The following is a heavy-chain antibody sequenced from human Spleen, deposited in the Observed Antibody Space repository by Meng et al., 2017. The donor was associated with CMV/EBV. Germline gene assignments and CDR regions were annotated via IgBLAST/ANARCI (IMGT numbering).Heavy chain of an antibody. CDR3: ASPSTSHYYYGMDV. Sequence: SGYTFTSYGISWVRQAPGQGLEWMGWISAYNGNTNYAQKLQGRVTMTTDTSTSTAYMELRSLRSDDTAVYYCASPSTSHYYYGMDVWGQGTTVTVSS. J-gene: IGHJ6*02. CDR2: ISAYNGNT. V-gene: IGHV1-18*01. D-gene: IGHD2-2*01. CDR1: GYTFTSYG.